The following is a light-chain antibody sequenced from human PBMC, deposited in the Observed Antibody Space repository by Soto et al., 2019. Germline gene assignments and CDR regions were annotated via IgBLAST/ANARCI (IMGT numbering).Light chain of an antibody. CDR1: SSDVGSYNL. CDR2: EGS. CDR3: CSDAGSREV. V-gene: IGLV2-23*01. Sequence: QSVLTQPASVSGSPGQSITISCTGTSSDVGSYNLVSWYQQHPGKAPKLMIYEGSKRPSGVSNRFSGSKSGNTASLTIAGLQDEEEADYYWCSDAGSREVFGTGTKVTVL. J-gene: IGLJ1*01.